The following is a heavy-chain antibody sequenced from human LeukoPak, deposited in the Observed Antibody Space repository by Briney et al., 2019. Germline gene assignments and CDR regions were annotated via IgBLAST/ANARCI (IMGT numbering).Heavy chain of an antibody. CDR3: ARVEDTATRGLYFDY. CDR2: ISSGGTTI. CDR1: GFTFSSYE. Sequence: PGGSLRLSCAASGFTFSSYEMNWVRQAPGKGLEWVSYISSGGTTIYYADSVKGRFTISRDNATNSLYLQMNSLRAEDTAVYYCARVEDTATRGLYFDYGGQGTLVTVSS. V-gene: IGHV3-48*03. J-gene: IGHJ4*02. D-gene: IGHD5-18*01.